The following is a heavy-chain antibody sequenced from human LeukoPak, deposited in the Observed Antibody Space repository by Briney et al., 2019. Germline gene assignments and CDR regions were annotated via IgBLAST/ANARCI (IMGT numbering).Heavy chain of an antibody. CDR3: AAAVVPAAVYYYYGMDV. D-gene: IGHD2-2*01. V-gene: IGHV1-58*01. CDR1: GFTFTSSA. CDR2: IVVGSGNT. J-gene: IGHJ6*04. Sequence: SVKVSCKASGFTFTSSAVQWVRQARGQRLEWIGWIVVGSGNTNYAQKFQERVTITRDMSTSTAYTELSSLRSEDTAVYYCAAAVVPAAVYYYYGMDVWGKGTTVTVSS.